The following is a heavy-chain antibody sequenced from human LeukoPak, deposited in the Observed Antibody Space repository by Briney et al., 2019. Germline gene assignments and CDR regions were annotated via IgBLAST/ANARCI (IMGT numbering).Heavy chain of an antibody. CDR3: ATSALAVAGTDEFDY. Sequence: GGSLRLSCAASGFTFSDYYMTWIRQAPGKGLEWVSYVNSRGNTIFYADSVKGRLTISRDNAKKSLYLQMNGLRDDDTAVYYCATSALAVAGTDEFDYWGQGTLVTVSS. CDR1: GFTFSDYY. J-gene: IGHJ4*02. V-gene: IGHV3-11*01. CDR2: VNSRGNTI. D-gene: IGHD6-19*01.